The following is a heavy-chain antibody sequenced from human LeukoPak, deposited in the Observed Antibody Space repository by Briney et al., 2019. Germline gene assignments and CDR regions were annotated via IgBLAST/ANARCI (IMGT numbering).Heavy chain of an antibody. J-gene: IGHJ4*02. CDR2: ISGSGGST. CDR1: GFTFSSYA. CDR3: AKARRHIVVVTANFDY. D-gene: IGHD2-21*02. Sequence: GGSLRLSCAASGFTFSSYAMSWVRQAPGKGLEWFSAISGSGGSTYYADSVKGRFTISRDNSKNTLYLQMNSLRAEDTAVYYCAKARRHIVVVTANFDYWGQGTLVTVSS. V-gene: IGHV3-23*01.